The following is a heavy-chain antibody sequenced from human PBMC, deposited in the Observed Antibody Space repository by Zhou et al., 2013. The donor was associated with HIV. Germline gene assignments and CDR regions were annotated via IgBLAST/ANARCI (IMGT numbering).Heavy chain of an antibody. J-gene: IGHJ5*02. CDR2: IVGMFGTT. CDR1: GGKFSSYG. D-gene: IGHD3-9*01. V-gene: IGHV1-69*05. CDR3: ARSSGYMNNWYND. Sequence: QVQLVQSGAEVKKPGSSVKVSCKAPGGKFSSYGISWVRLAPGQGLEWVGGIVGMFGTTKYAQKVQGRVTIMTEELTSTAYMELNNLRSEDTAVYYCARSSGYMNNWYNDWGQGTLITVSS.